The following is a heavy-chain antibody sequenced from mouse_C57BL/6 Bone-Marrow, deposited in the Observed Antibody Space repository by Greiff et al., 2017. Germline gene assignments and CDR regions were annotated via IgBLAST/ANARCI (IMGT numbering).Heavy chain of an antibody. V-gene: IGHV5-12*01. CDR2: ISNGGGST. J-gene: IGHJ1*03. Sequence: EVQRVESGGGLVQPGGSLKLSCAASGFTFSDYYMYWVRQTPEKRLEWVAYISNGGGSTYYPDTVKGRFTISRDNAKNTLYLQMSRLKSEDTAMYYCARSLITTVVATRWYFDVWGTGTTVTVSS. CDR1: GFTFSDYY. CDR3: ARSLITTVVATRWYFDV. D-gene: IGHD1-1*01.